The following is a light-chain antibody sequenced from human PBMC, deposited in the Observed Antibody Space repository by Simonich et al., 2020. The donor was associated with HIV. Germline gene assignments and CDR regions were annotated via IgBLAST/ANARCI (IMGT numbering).Light chain of an antibody. CDR1: QSVRSN. V-gene: IGKV3-15*01. Sequence: EVVMTQSPVTLSVSPGERATLSCRASQSVRSNLAWYQQKHGQAPRLVISGASTRATGIPARFSGSGSGTEFTLTISSLQSEDFALYYCQQYNDWPPVFTFGPGTKVDIK. CDR2: GAS. CDR3: QQYNDWPPVFT. J-gene: IGKJ3*01.